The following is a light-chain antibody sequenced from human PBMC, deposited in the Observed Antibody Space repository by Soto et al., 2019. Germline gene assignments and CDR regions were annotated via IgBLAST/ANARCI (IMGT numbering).Light chain of an antibody. V-gene: IGLV2-23*02. Sequence: QSALTQPAAVSGSTGQSITISCTGTSSDVGYYNLVSWYQQHPGKAPKLIIYEVNKRPSGFSNRFSGSKSGNTASLTISGLQAEGEADYYCCSYAGSTTHYVFGTGTKVTVL. CDR2: EVN. J-gene: IGLJ1*01. CDR1: SSDVGYYNL. CDR3: CSYAGSTTHYV.